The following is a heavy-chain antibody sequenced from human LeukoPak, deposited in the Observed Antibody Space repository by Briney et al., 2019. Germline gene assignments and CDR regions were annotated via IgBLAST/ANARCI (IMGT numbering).Heavy chain of an antibody. D-gene: IGHD3-10*01. Sequence: SETLSLTCTVSGYSISSGYYWGWIRQPPGKGLEWIGSIYHSGSTYYNPSLKSRVTISVDTSKNQFSLKLSSVTAADTAVYYCARLRRNYYGSGREDYWGQGTLVTVSS. CDR3: ARLRRNYYGSGREDY. J-gene: IGHJ4*02. CDR1: GYSISSGYY. CDR2: IYHSGST. V-gene: IGHV4-38-2*02.